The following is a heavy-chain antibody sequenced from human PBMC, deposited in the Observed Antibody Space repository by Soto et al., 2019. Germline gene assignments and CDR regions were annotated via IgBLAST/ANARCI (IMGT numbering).Heavy chain of an antibody. V-gene: IGHV4-31*03. D-gene: IGHD3-16*01. CDR1: GGSISSGGHY. Sequence: QVHLQESGPGLVKPSQTLSLTCTVSGGSISSGGHYWSWIRHLPGKGLEWIGYIYHSGNTYSNPSLKSRITISVDTSKNQFSLNLTSVAAGDTAVYYCARGSGGYWFFELWGRGTLVTVSS. CDR2: IYHSGNT. CDR3: ARGSGGYWFFEL. J-gene: IGHJ2*01.